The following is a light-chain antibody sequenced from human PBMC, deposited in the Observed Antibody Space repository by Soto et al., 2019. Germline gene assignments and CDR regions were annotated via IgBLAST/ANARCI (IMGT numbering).Light chain of an antibody. CDR3: QQFGSSPWT. Sequence: IVVTQSPATLSVSPGERATLSCRASQSIGINLAWFHQKPGQAPRLLIYGASSRATGIPHRFSGSGSGTDFTLTISRLEPEDFAVYYCQQFGSSPWTFGQGTKWIS. V-gene: IGKV3-20*01. CDR2: GAS. CDR1: QSIGIN. J-gene: IGKJ1*01.